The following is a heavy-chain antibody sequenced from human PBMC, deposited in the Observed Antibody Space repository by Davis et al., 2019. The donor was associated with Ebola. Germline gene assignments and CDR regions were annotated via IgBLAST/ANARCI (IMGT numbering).Heavy chain of an antibody. CDR2: IWYDGSNQ. CDR1: GFTFSDYG. D-gene: IGHD6-13*01. CDR3: TRGRGGSSWELY. Sequence: GESLKISCAASGFTFSDYGMYWVRQSPGKGLEWMAHIWYDGSNQFYAHSVEGRFTISRDNSKNTLYLQMNSLRAEDTAVYYCTRGRGGSSWELYWGQGTLVTVSS. J-gene: IGHJ4*02. V-gene: IGHV3-33*01.